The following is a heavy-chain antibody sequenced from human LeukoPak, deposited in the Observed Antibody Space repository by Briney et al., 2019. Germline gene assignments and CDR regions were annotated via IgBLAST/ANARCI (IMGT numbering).Heavy chain of an antibody. Sequence: SSQTLSLTCTVSGGSINSGAYYWIWIRQHPGKGLEWNGYSYYSGNTYYNPSLKSRVTISVDTSKNQFSLKLRSVTAADTAVYYCARSVVVTAREYYFDYWGQGTLVTVSS. CDR1: GGSINSGAYY. CDR3: ARSVVVTAREYYFDY. CDR2: SYYSGNT. J-gene: IGHJ4*02. V-gene: IGHV4-30-4*01. D-gene: IGHD2-21*02.